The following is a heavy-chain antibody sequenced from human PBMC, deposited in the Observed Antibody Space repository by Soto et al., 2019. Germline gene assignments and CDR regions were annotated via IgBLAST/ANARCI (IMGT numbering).Heavy chain of an antibody. CDR3: ANGRFLEWLLPDNWFDP. CDR1: GFAFSDYA. Sequence: GGSLRLSCAAAGFAFSDYAMNWVRQAPGKGLEWVSAISGSGANTYYADSVKGRFTISRDNSKNMLYLQMNSLRDEDTAVYYCANGRFLEWLLPDNWFDPWGQGTLVTVSS. D-gene: IGHD3-3*01. J-gene: IGHJ5*02. CDR2: ISGSGANT. V-gene: IGHV3-23*01.